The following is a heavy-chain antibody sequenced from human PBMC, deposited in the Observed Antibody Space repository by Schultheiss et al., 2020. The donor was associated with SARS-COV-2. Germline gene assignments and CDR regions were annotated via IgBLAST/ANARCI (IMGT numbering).Heavy chain of an antibody. CDR1: GGSISSYY. CDR2: IYYSGST. J-gene: IGHJ4*02. Sequence: SETLSLTCTVSGGSISSYYWSWIRQPAGKGLEWIGYIYYSGSTYYNPSLKSRVTISVDTSKNQFSLKLSSVTAADTAVYYCARSRDGYNYLGDYWGQGTLVTVSS. V-gene: IGHV4-59*06. CDR3: ARSRDGYNYLGDY. D-gene: IGHD5-24*01.